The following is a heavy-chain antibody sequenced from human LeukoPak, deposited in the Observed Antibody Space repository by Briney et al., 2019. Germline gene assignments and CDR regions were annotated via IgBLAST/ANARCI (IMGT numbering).Heavy chain of an antibody. CDR3: ARSGLSRFGF. CDR2: FSGSGGST. Sequence: GGSLRLSCAASGFTFSSYAMHWVRQAPGKGLQWVSAFSGSGGSTYYADSVKGRFTISRDNSRNTLYLQMNSLRAEDTAVYYCARSGLSRFGFWGQGTLVTVSS. V-gene: IGHV3-23*01. CDR1: GFTFSSYA. D-gene: IGHD2/OR15-2a*01. J-gene: IGHJ4*02.